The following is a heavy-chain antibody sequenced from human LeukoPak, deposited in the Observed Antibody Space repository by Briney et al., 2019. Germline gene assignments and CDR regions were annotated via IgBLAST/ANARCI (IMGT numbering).Heavy chain of an antibody. CDR1: GFTFSNYW. J-gene: IGHJ4*02. CDR2: IKSKTDGGTT. V-gene: IGHV3-15*01. Sequence: PGGSLRLSCAASGFTFSNYWMSWVRQAPGKGLEWVGRIKSKTDGGTTDYAAPVKGRFTISRDDSKNTLYLQMNSLKTEDTAVYYCTTGVNYGDSPFDYWGQGTLVTVSS. D-gene: IGHD4-17*01. CDR3: TTGVNYGDSPFDY.